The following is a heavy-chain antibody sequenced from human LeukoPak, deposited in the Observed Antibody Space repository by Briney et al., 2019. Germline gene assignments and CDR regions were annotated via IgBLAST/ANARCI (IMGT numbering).Heavy chain of an antibody. D-gene: IGHD2-2*02. CDR3: AREVVPAAIRVLYNWFDP. V-gene: IGHV1-8*01. CDR2: MNPNSGNT. J-gene: IGHJ5*02. Sequence: ASVKVSCKASGYTFTSYDINWVRQATGQGLEWMGWMNPNSGNTGYAQKFQGRATMTRNTSISTAYMELSSLRSEDTAVYYCAREVVPAAIRVLYNWFDPWGQGTLVTVSS. CDR1: GYTFTSYD.